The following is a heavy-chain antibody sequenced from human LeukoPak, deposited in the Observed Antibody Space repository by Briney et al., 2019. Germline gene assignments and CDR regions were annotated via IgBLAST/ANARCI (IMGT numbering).Heavy chain of an antibody. CDR1: GFSVSSNY. D-gene: IGHD3-10*01. V-gene: IGHV3-53*01. Sequence: GGSLRLSCAASGFSVSSNYMNWVRQAPGKGLEWVSIIYSGGTTYYADSVKGRFTISRDNSKNTLYLQMNSLRAEDTAVYYCASSTYYYGSGSYYNRSLFYWGQGTLVTVSS. J-gene: IGHJ4*02. CDR2: IYSGGTT. CDR3: ASSTYYYGSGSYYNRSLFY.